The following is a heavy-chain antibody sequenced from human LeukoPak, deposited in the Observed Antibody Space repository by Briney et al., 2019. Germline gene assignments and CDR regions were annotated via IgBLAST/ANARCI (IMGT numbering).Heavy chain of an antibody. V-gene: IGHV4-4*07. Sequence: SETLSLTCTVSGGSISSYYLSWIRQPAGKGLEWIGRIYTSGSTNYNPSLKSRVTMSVDTPKNQFSLKLSSVTAADTAVYYCARDSGGARYYYDSSGYYLGDYFDYWGQGTLVTVSS. D-gene: IGHD3-22*01. CDR2: IYTSGST. CDR3: ARDSGGARYYYDSSGYYLGDYFDY. J-gene: IGHJ4*02. CDR1: GGSISSYY.